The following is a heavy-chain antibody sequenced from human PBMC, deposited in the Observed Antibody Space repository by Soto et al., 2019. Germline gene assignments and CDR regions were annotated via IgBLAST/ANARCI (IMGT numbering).Heavy chain of an antibody. CDR2: ISYDGSNK. CDR3: ARPPWPSQFGTSLGYGGGMDV. D-gene: IGHD2-15*01. V-gene: IGHV3-30-3*01. CDR1: GFTFSSYA. J-gene: IGHJ6*02. Sequence: PGGSLRLSCAASGFTFSSYAMHWVRQAPGKGLEWVAVISYDGSNKYYADSVKGRFTISRGNSKNTLYLQMNSLRAEDTAVYYCARPPWPSQFGTSLGYGGGMDVWGQGTTVTVSS.